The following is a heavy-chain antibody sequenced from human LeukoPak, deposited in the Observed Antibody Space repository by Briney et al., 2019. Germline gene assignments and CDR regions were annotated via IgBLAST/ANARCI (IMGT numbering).Heavy chain of an antibody. CDR3: ASVPAAILYYYYYYMDV. V-gene: IGHV4-34*01. CDR2: INHSGST. D-gene: IGHD2-2*02. Sequence: SETLSLTCAVYGGSFSGYYWSWIRQPPGRGLEWIGEINHSGSTNYNPSLKSRVTISVDTSKNQFSLKLSSVTAADTAVYYCASVPAAILYYYYYYMDVWGKGTTFTVSS. J-gene: IGHJ6*03. CDR1: GGSFSGYY.